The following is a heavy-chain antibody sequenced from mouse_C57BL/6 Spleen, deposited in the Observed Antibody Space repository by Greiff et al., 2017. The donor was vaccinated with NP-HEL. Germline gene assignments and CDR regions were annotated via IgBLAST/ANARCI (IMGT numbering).Heavy chain of an antibody. Sequence: EVHLVESGGGLVKPGGSLKLSCAASGFTFSDYGMHWVRQAPEKGLEWVAYISSGSSTIYYADTVKGRFTISRDNAKNTLFLQMTSLRSEDTAMYYCAKGRDYDYFDYWGQGTTLTVSS. CDR1: GFTFSDYG. CDR2: ISSGSSTI. D-gene: IGHD1-1*01. V-gene: IGHV5-17*01. J-gene: IGHJ2*01. CDR3: AKGRDYDYFDY.